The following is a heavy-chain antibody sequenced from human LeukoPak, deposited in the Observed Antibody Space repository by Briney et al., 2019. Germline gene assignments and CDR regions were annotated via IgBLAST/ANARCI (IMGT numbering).Heavy chain of an antibody. D-gene: IGHD6-19*01. V-gene: IGHV4-59*12. J-gene: IGHJ3*02. CDR1: GASISSSY. CDR2: LHYSGST. CDR3: ARGYFNSSGYSNAFDI. Sequence: SETLSLTCTVSGASISSSYWSWIRQPPGKGLEWIAYLHYSGSTNYNPSLKSRVATSVDTSKNQFSLQLSSVAAADTAVYYCARGYFNSSGYSNAFDIWGQGTIVTVSS.